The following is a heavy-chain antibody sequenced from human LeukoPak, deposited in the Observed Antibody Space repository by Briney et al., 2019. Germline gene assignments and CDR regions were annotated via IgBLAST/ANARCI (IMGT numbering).Heavy chain of an antibody. CDR3: ARDGFDYYDSSGYFYFDS. CDR1: GFTFSNYA. V-gene: IGHV3-23*01. D-gene: IGHD3-22*01. J-gene: IGHJ4*02. Sequence: PGGSLRLSCAASGFTFSNYAMSWVRQAPGKGLEWVSGISTSGGGIYYADSVKGRFTISRDNSMNTLYLQMYSLRADDTAVYYCARDGFDYYDSSGYFYFDSWGQETLVTVSS. CDR2: ISTSGGGI.